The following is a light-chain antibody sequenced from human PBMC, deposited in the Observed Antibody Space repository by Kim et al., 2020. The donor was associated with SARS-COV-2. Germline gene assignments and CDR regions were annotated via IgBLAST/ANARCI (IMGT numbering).Light chain of an antibody. Sequence: GSPGKTASITCSGDKLGDKYACWYQQKPGQSPVLVIYQDSKRPSGIPERFSGSNSGNTATLTISGTQAMDEADYYCQAWDSSTVVFGGGTQLTVL. CDR3: QAWDSSTVV. V-gene: IGLV3-1*01. J-gene: IGLJ2*01. CDR2: QDS. CDR1: KLGDKY.